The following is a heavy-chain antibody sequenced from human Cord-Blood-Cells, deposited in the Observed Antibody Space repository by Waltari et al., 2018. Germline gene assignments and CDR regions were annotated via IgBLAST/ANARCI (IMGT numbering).Heavy chain of an antibody. CDR2: IYYSGST. D-gene: IGHD7-27*01. Sequence: QLQLQESGPGLVKPSGPLSLTCTVSGCSISSRSYYWGWIRQPPGKGLEWIGSIYYSGSTYYNPSLKSRVTISVDTSKNQFSLKLSSVTAADTAVYYCARLTQLTGDAFDIWGQGTMVTVSS. CDR3: ARLTQLTGDAFDI. J-gene: IGHJ3*02. CDR1: GCSISSRSYY. V-gene: IGHV4-39*01.